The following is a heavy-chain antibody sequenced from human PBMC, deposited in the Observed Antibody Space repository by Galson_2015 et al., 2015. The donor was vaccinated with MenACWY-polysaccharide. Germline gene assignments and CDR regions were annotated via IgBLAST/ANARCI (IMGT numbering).Heavy chain of an antibody. J-gene: IGHJ6*02. CDR3: AKDRPLRGLSVFYYGMDV. CDR2: ISYDGSNK. CDR1: GLTFSDYA. Sequence: SLRLSCAVSGLTFSDYAIHWVRQAPGKGLEWLAVISYDGSNKYYLESVRGRFTISRDNSKDMVYLHMNSLRGEDTAVYFCAKDRPLRGLSVFYYGMDVWGRGTTVIVSS. V-gene: IGHV3-30*18. D-gene: IGHD3-10*01.